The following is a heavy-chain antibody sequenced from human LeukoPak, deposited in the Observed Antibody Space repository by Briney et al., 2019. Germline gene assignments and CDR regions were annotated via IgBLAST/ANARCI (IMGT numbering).Heavy chain of an antibody. D-gene: IGHD4-17*01. CDR3: ARNRDGDYVDY. Sequence: GGSLRLSCAVSGFNVDINYMSWVRQAPGKGLEWISVIYSRGDTHYADSVKGRFTISRDNSKKTVYLQMNSLRVEDTAVYFCARNRDGDYVDYWGQGTLVTVSS. CDR2: IYSRGDT. J-gene: IGHJ4*02. V-gene: IGHV3-66*01. CDR1: GFNVDINY.